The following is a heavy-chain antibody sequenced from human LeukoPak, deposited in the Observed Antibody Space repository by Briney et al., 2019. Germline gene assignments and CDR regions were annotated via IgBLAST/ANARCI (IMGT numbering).Heavy chain of an antibody. CDR2: IYPGGSDT. J-gene: IGHJ4*02. CDR1: GYSFTSYW. CDR3: ASPARPTHCTNGVCRDY. V-gene: IGHV5-51*01. Sequence: GESLKISCKGSGYSFTSYWIGWVRQVPGKGLEWMGIIYPGGSDTRYSPSFQGQVTISADKSISTAYLQWSSLKASDTAMYYCASPARPTHCTNGVCRDYWGQGTLVTVSS. D-gene: IGHD2-8*01.